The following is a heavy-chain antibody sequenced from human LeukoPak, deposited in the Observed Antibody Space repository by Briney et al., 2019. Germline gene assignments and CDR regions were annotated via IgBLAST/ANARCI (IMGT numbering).Heavy chain of an antibody. CDR1: GGSFSGYY. V-gene: IGHV4-34*01. CDR2: INHSGST. Sequence: SETLSLTCAVYGGSFSGYYWSWIRQPPGKGLEWIGEINHSGSTNYNPSLKSRVTISADTSKNQFSLKLSSVTAADTAVYYCARGRYNWKYWGQGTLVTVSS. CDR3: ARGRYNWKY. D-gene: IGHD1-1*01. J-gene: IGHJ4*02.